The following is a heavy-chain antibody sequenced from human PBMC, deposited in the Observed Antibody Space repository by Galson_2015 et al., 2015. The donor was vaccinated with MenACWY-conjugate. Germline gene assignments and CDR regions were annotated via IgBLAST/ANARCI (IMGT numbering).Heavy chain of an antibody. CDR3: ARHPPGGRGMDV. Sequence: QSGAEVKKPGESLKISCKASGYNFITYWIGWVRQVPGKGLEWMGLISPGDSETRYSPAFQGQVTISADKSISTAYVQWDSLQASDTAMYCCARHPPGGRGMDVWGQGTTVTVSS. D-gene: IGHD1-26*01. J-gene: IGHJ6*02. V-gene: IGHV5-51*01. CDR2: ISPGDSET. CDR1: GYNFITYW.